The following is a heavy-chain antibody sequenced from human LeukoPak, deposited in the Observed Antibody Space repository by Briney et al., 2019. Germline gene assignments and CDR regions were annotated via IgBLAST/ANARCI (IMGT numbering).Heavy chain of an antibody. CDR3: ASATSDYVWGSYSPTYFDY. Sequence: SETLSLTCTASGYSISSGYYWGWIRQPPGKGLEWIGSIYHSGSTYYNPSLKSRVTISVDTSKNQFSLKLSSVTAADTAVYYCASATSDYVWGSYSPTYFDYWGQGTLVTVSS. V-gene: IGHV4-38-2*02. CDR1: GYSISSGYY. J-gene: IGHJ4*02. CDR2: IYHSGST. D-gene: IGHD3-16*01.